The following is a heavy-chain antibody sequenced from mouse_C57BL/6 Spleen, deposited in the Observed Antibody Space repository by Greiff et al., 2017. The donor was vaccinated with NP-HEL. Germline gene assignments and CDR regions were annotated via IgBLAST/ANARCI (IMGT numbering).Heavy chain of an antibody. CDR1: GYTFTSYW. Sequence: VKLQESGAELVKPGASVKLSCKASGYTFTSYWMQWVKQRPGQGLEWIGEIDPSDSYTNYNQKFKGKATLTVDTSSSTAYMQLSSLTSEDSAVYYCARGGSWFAYWGQGTLVTVSA. V-gene: IGHV1-50*01. J-gene: IGHJ3*01. CDR3: ARGGSWFAY. CDR2: IDPSDSYT.